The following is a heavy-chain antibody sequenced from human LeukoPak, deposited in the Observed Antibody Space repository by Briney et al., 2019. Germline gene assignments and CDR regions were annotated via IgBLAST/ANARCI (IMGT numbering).Heavy chain of an antibody. V-gene: IGHV3-30-3*01. J-gene: IGHJ4*02. CDR2: ISYDGSNK. CDR1: GFTFSSYA. Sequence: PGGSLRLSCAASGFTFSSYAMHWVRQAPGKGLEWVAVISYDGSNKYYADSVKGRFTISRDNSKNTLYLQMNSLRAEDTAVYYCAREENMGTFDYWSQGTLVTVSS. D-gene: IGHD1-1*01. CDR3: AREENMGTFDY.